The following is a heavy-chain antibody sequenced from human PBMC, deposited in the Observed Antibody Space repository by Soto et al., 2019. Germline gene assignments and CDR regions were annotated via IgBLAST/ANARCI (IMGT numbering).Heavy chain of an antibody. CDR2: INNDGSNT. CDR3: ARDTLIGTTDYGLDV. D-gene: IGHD1-7*01. V-gene: IGHV3-74*01. CDR1: GFTFSTYW. J-gene: IGHJ6*02. Sequence: EVQLVESGGGLVQPGGSLRLSCAASGFTFSTYWMHWVRQPPGKGLVWVSRINNDGSNTAYADSVKGRFTISRDNAQSTLYLQMNSLRAAYTAVYYCARDTLIGTTDYGLDVWGQGTTVSVSS.